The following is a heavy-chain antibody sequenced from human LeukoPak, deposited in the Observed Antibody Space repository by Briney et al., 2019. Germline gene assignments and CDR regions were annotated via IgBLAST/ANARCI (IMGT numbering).Heavy chain of an antibody. D-gene: IGHD3-22*01. V-gene: IGHV3-48*02. CDR1: GFTVSSNY. CDR2: ISSSSSTI. CDR3: ARDVGDYYDSSGYYSDY. J-gene: IGHJ4*02. Sequence: GGSLRLSCAASGFTVSSNYMSRVRQAPGKGLEWVSYISSSSSTIYYADSVKGRFTISRDNAKNSLYLQMNSLRDEDTAVYYCARDVGDYYDSSGYYSDYWGQGTLVTVSS.